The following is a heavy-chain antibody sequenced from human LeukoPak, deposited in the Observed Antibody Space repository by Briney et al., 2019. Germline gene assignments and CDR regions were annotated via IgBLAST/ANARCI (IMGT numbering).Heavy chain of an antibody. V-gene: IGHV4-59*12. Sequence: SETLSLTCTVSGGSISSYYWSWIRQPPGKGLEWIGYFYYSGSTNYNPSLKSRVTISVDMSKDQLSLKLSSVTAADTAVYYCARDLDSGSILYYWGQGTLVTVSS. CDR1: GGSISSYY. J-gene: IGHJ4*02. D-gene: IGHD3-10*01. CDR3: ARDLDSGSILYY. CDR2: FYYSGST.